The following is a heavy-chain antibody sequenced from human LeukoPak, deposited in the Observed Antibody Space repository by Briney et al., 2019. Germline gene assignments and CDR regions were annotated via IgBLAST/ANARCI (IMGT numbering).Heavy chain of an antibody. CDR2: IYYSGST. J-gene: IGHJ4*02. CDR3: ARLTSSSSGSSFDY. CDR1: GGSIRNYY. D-gene: IGHD6-13*01. V-gene: IGHV4-59*08. Sequence: PSETLSLTCTVSGGSIRNYYWSWIRQPPGKGLEWIGYIYYSGSTNYNPSLKSRVTTSVDTSKNQFSLKVTSVTAADTAVYYCARLTSSSSGSSFDYWGQGTLVTVSS.